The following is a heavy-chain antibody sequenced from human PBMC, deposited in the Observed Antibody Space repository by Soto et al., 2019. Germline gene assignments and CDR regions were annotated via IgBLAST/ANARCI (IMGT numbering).Heavy chain of an antibody. CDR3: SRYTYDYPRSDYYYGLDV. CDR1: EGAISSYG. CDR2: VYFSGST. V-gene: IGHV4-59*01. J-gene: IGHJ6*02. D-gene: IGHD5-18*01. Sequence: SETLSLSCTIAEGAISSYGWRWIRQTPGKGLEWIGYVYFSGSTYYNPSLKSRVLISIDTSQNQVSLNLSSVTAADTAVYYCSRYTYDYPRSDYYYGLDVWGQGTTVTVSS.